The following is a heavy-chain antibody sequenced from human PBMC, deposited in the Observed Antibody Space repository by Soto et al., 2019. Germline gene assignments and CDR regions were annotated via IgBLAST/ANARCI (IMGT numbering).Heavy chain of an antibody. CDR1: GGTFSSYA. CDR3: ARTNLYCSSTSCYTGWFDP. J-gene: IGHJ5*02. CDR2: IIPSFGTA. V-gene: IGHV1-69*01. D-gene: IGHD2-2*02. Sequence: QVQLVQSGAEVKKPGSSVKVSCKASGGTFSSYAISWVRQAPGQGLEWMGGIIPSFGTANYAQKFQGRVTINADESTSTVYMELSSMRSEDTALYYCARTNLYCSSTSCYTGWFDPWGQGTLVTASS.